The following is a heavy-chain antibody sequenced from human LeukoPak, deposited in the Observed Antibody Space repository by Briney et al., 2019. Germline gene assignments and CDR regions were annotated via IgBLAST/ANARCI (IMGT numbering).Heavy chain of an antibody. V-gene: IGHV4-59*12. CDR2: IYYSGST. J-gene: IGHJ5*02. Sequence: SSETLSLTCTVSGGSISPYYWSWIRQPPGKGLEWIGYIYYSGSTNYNPSLKSRVTISVDTSKNQFSLKLSSVTAADTAVYYCARETLAYCGGDCYSEPFDPWGQGTLVTVSS. CDR3: ARETLAYCGGDCYSEPFDP. CDR1: GGSISPYY. D-gene: IGHD2-21*02.